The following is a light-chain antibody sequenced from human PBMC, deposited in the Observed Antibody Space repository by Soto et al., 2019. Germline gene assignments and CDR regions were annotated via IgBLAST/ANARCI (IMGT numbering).Light chain of an antibody. CDR2: ENN. V-gene: IGLV1-51*02. Sequence: QSVLTQPPSVSAATRQKVTISCSGSNSNIGNNYVSWFQQLPGTAPKLLIYENNKRPSGIPDRFSGSKSGTSATLGITGLQTGDEADYYCGTWDSSLSADVFGGGTKVTVL. CDR1: NSNIGNNY. J-gene: IGLJ3*02. CDR3: GTWDSSLSADV.